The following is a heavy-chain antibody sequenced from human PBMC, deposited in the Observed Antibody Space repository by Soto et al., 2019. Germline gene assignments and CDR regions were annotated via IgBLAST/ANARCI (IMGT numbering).Heavy chain of an antibody. CDR3: AHTLRDIVVVPATTKYYYYYYGMDV. D-gene: IGHD2-2*01. CDR1: GFSLSTSGVG. Sequence: QITLKESGSTLVKPTQTLTLTCTFSGFSLSTSGVGVGWIRQPPGKALEWLALIYWNDDKRYSPSLKSRLTIPKDTSKNQVVLTITNMDTVDTATYYCAHTLRDIVVVPATTKYYYYYYGMDVWGQGTTVNVSS. V-gene: IGHV2-5*01. J-gene: IGHJ6*02. CDR2: IYWNDDK.